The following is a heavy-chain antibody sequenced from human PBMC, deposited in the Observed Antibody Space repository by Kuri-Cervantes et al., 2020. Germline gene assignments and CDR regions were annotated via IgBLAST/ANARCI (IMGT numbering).Heavy chain of an antibody. Sequence: VSVTVSCKASGYTFIDYFIHWVRQAPGQGLEWMGWINPNSGDTNSAQNFQDRVTMTRDTSISTSYMELRRLRSDDTAVYYCARGVWFGDLLESGWFDPWGQGTLVTVSS. J-gene: IGHJ5*02. V-gene: IGHV1-2*02. CDR1: GYTFIDYF. D-gene: IGHD3-10*01. CDR2: INPNSGDT. CDR3: ARGVWFGDLLESGWFDP.